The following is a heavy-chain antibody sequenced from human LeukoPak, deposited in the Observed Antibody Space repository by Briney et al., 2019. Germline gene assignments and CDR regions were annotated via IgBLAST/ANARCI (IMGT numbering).Heavy chain of an antibody. CDR3: ARDCSSTSCYSMGYYYYYCMDV. CDR1: GGSISSYY. V-gene: IGHV4-4*07. J-gene: IGHJ6*03. CDR2: IYTSGST. D-gene: IGHD2-2*01. Sequence: SETLPLTCTVSGGSISSYYWSWIRQPAGKGLEWIGRIYTSGSTNYNPSLKSRVTMLVDTSKNLFSLKLSSVTAADTAVYYCARDCSSTSCYSMGYYYYYCMDVWGKGTTVTVSS.